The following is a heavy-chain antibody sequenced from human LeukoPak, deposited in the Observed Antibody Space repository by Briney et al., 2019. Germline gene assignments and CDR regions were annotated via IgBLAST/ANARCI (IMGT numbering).Heavy chain of an antibody. J-gene: IGHJ4*02. CDR1: GYTFTGYY. Sequence: ASVKVSCKASGYTFTGYYIHWARQAPGQGLEWMGWINPYSGGTIYAQNFQGRVTMTRDTSISTAFMYLSRLRSDDTAVYYCARQNSGRFWGYFDYWGQGTLVTVSS. CDR2: INPYSGGT. D-gene: IGHD1-26*01. CDR3: ARQNSGRFWGYFDY. V-gene: IGHV1-2*02.